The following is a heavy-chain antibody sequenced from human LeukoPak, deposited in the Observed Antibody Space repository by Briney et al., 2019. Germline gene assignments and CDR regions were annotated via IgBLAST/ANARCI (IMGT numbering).Heavy chain of an antibody. Sequence: ASVKVSCTASGGTFSSYAISWVRQAPGQGLEWMGGIIPIFGTANYAQKFQGRVTITADESTSTAYMELSSLRSEDTAVYYCASSPRAYYFDYWGQGTLVTVSS. CDR2: IIPIFGTA. J-gene: IGHJ4*02. V-gene: IGHV1-69*01. CDR3: ASSPRAYYFDY. CDR1: GGTFSSYA.